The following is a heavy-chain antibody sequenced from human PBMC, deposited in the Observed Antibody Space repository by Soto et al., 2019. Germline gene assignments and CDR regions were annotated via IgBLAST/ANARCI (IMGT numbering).Heavy chain of an antibody. CDR2: GRTKDDRT. V-gene: IGHV1-18*01. CDR3: ARELNTESSAYYTFAF. J-gene: IGHJ4*02. Sequence: QVHMVQSGPEVKMPGASVKVSCKTSGYTFTAYGLAWLRQAPGQRPEWMGWGRTKDDRTNYSRKFQGRVTMTTNRSTTTTSRELRSLGTDDTAVYYCARELNTESSAYYTFAFWGQGTLVTVSS. D-gene: IGHD3-22*01. CDR1: GYTFTAYG.